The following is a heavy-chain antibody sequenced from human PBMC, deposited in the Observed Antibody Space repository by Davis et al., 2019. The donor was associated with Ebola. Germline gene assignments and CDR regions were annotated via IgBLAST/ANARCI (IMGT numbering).Heavy chain of an antibody. Sequence: GGSLRLSCAASGFTFSIYGMHWISHAPGKGLEWVAFISYDGSKTFYADSVKGRFTISRDNAKNSLYLQMNSLRAEDTAVYYCARDGYNPYYYYYYGMDVWGQGTTVTVSS. CDR1: GFTFSIYG. J-gene: IGHJ6*02. CDR3: ARDGYNPYYYYYYGMDV. V-gene: IGHV3-30*03. D-gene: IGHD5-24*01. CDR2: ISYDGSKT.